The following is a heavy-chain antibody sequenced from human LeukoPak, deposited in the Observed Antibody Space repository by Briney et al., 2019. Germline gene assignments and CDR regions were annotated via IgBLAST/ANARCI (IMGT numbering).Heavy chain of an antibody. V-gene: IGHV3-48*02. CDR2: ISRSRSI. CDR3: ARDKYGGL. J-gene: IGHJ3*01. CDR1: GFSLSSYS. D-gene: IGHD3-16*01. Sequence: GGSLRLSCAASGFSLSSYSMTWVRQAPGKGLEWVSYISRSRSIYYADSVKGRLTISRDNANNSLYLQMNSLRDEDTALYYCARDKYGGLWGQGTRVTVSS.